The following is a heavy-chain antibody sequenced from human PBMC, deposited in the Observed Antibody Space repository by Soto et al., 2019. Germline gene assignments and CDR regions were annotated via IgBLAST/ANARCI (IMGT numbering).Heavy chain of an antibody. D-gene: IGHD2-2*01. Sequence: ASVKVSCKASGYTFTGYYMHWVRQAPGQGLEWMGWINPNSGGTNYAQKFQGWVTMTRDTSISTAYMELSRLRSDDTAVYYCARESSADIVVAHHWFAPWGQGTLVTVSS. CDR1: GYTFTGYY. V-gene: IGHV1-2*04. J-gene: IGHJ5*02. CDR2: INPNSGGT. CDR3: ARESSADIVVAHHWFAP.